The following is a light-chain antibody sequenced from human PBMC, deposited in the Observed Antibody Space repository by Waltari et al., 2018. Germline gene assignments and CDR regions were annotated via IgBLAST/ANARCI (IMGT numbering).Light chain of an antibody. CDR1: SSNVGGSND. CDR2: NVN. CDR3: CSYAGGYTYV. J-gene: IGLJ1*01. V-gene: IGLV2-11*01. Sequence: QSALTQPRSVSGSPGQSVTISCPGSSSNVGGSNDVLWYQHRPGKAPKLIIYNVNKWPSGVPDRFSGSKSANTASLTISGLQADDEADYYCCSYAGGYTYVFGTGTKVTVL.